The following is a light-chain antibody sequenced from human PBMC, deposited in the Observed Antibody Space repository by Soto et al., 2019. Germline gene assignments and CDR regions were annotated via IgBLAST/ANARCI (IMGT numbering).Light chain of an antibody. J-gene: IGKJ1*01. V-gene: IGKV3-20*01. CDR1: QGVASNS. Sequence: ELLVTESPGTLAWARGGIGTLSCGSSQGVASNSLAWYQQRAGQAPRLLIYGASSRATGIPERFSGSGSGADFTLTINRLEPEDFAVYYSQPYGNPPQAFGPGTKVDIK. CDR2: GAS. CDR3: QPYGNPPQA.